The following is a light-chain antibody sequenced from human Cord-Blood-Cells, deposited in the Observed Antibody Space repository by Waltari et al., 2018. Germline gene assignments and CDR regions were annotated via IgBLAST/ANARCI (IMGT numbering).Light chain of an antibody. CDR3: CSYAGSSTLV. CDR1: SSDVGRYNL. Sequence: QSALTQPASVSGSPGQSITISCTGTSSDVGRYNLVSWYQQHPGKAPKLMIYEGSKRPSGLCNRFSGSNSGNTASLTIAGLQAEDEAYYYCCSYAGSSTLVFGGGTKLTVL. V-gene: IGLV2-23*01. J-gene: IGLJ2*01. CDR2: EGS.